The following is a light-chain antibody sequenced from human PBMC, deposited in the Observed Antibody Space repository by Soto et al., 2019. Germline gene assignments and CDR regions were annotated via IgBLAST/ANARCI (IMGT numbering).Light chain of an antibody. V-gene: IGLV3-1*01. J-gene: IGLJ1*01. Sequence: SYALTQPPSVSVSPGQTASITCSGDKLGDRYACWYQQKPGQSPMLAIYQDSKRPSGIPERSSGSNSGNTATLTISETQAMDEADYYCQAWDSSTGVFGTGTKVTVL. CDR3: QAWDSSTGV. CDR2: QDS. CDR1: KLGDRY.